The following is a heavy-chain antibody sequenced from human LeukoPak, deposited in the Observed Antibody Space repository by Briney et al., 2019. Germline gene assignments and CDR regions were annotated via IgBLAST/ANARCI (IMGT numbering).Heavy chain of an antibody. V-gene: IGHV3-23*01. D-gene: IGHD3-22*01. CDR2: ISGSAGYT. CDR1: GFTFSSYV. CDR3: AKVQKSTYYYDSKSAMDV. J-gene: IGHJ6*02. Sequence: GGSLRLSCEASGFTFSSYVMSWVRQAPGKGLEWVSGISGSAGYTYYADSVKGRFTISRDISKSTLFLQMNSLRAEDTAVYYCAKVQKSTYYYDSKSAMDVWGQGTSVIVSS.